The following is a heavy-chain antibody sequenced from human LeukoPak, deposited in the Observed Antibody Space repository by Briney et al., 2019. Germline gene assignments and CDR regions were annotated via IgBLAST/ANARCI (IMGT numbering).Heavy chain of an antibody. J-gene: IGHJ6*02. CDR1: GHTFTGYY. CDR2: INPNSGGT. Sequence: ASVKVSCKASGHTFTGYYMHWVRQAPGQGLEWMGWINPNSGGTNYAQKFQGWVTMTRDTSISTAYMELSRLRSDDTAVYYCASGIAAAGYYYGMDVWGQGTTVTVSS. V-gene: IGHV1-2*04. CDR3: ASGIAAAGYYYGMDV. D-gene: IGHD6-13*01.